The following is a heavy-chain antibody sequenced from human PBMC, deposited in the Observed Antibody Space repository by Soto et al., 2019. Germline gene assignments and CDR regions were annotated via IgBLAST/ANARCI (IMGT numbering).Heavy chain of an antibody. Sequence: ASVKVSCKASGGTFSSYTISWVRQAPGQGLEWMGRIIPILGIANYAQKFQGRVTITADKSTSTAYMELSSLRSEDTAVYYCARARPYKAVAGSSTREYYFDYWGQGTLVTVLL. V-gene: IGHV1-69*02. D-gene: IGHD6-19*01. J-gene: IGHJ4*02. CDR3: ARARPYKAVAGSSTREYYFDY. CDR1: GGTFSSYT. CDR2: IIPILGIA.